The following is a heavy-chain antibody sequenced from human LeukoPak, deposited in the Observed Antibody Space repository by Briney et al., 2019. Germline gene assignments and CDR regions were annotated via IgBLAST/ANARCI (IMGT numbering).Heavy chain of an antibody. V-gene: IGHV1-2*02. CDR2: INPNSGGT. J-gene: IGHJ4*02. Sequence: ASVKVSCKASGYTFTGYYMHWARQAPGQGLEWMGWINPNSGGTNYAQKFQGRVTMTRDTSISTAYMELSRLRSDDTAVYYCARSTDVDTAMVDYWGQGTLVTVSS. CDR3: ARSTDVDTAMVDY. D-gene: IGHD5-18*01. CDR1: GYTFTGYY.